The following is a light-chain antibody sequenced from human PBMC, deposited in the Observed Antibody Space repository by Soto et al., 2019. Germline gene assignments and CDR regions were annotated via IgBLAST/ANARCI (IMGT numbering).Light chain of an antibody. Sequence: QSVLTQPPSASGTPGQRVTISCSGSSSKLGSNYVYWYQQLPGTAPKLLISVNNQRPSGVPDRFSGSKSGTSASLAISGLRSEDEADYYCATWDDSLSGRVFGGGTQLTVL. CDR3: ATWDDSLSGRV. CDR2: VNN. V-gene: IGLV1-47*01. J-gene: IGLJ3*02. CDR1: SSKLGSNY.